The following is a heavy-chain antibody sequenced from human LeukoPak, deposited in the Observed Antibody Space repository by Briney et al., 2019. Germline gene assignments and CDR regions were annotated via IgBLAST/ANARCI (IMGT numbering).Heavy chain of an antibody. V-gene: IGHV3-21*01. Sequence: PGGSLRLSCAASGFTLSSYNMNLVRPAPRKGLEWGSSISSSSSYIYYADPVKGRFTISRDNAKNSLYLQMNSLRAEDTAVYYCARQQWLVHDFDYWGQGTLVTVSS. CDR1: GFTLSSYN. J-gene: IGHJ4*02. CDR2: ISSSSSYI. D-gene: IGHD6-19*01. CDR3: ARQQWLVHDFDY.